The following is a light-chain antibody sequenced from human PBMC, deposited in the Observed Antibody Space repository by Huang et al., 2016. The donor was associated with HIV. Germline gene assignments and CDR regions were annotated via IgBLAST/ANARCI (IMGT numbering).Light chain of an antibody. CDR2: GAS. CDR3: QQRSDWPLT. J-gene: IGKJ4*01. CDR1: QSVSAY. Sequence: EIVLTPSPATLSLSPGERATLSCRASQSVSAYLAWYQQKPGQAPRLRIYGASNRATGIPARFSGRGSGTDFTLTISSLEPEDFAVYYCQQRSDWPLTFGGGTKVEIK. V-gene: IGKV3-11*01.